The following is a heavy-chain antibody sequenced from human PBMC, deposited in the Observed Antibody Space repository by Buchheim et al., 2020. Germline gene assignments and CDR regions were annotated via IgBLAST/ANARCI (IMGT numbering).Heavy chain of an antibody. Sequence: QVQLVESGGGVVQPGRSLRLSCAASGFTFSSYAMHWVRQAPGKGLEWVAVISYDGSNKYYADSVKGRFTISRDNSKNTLYLQMNSLRAEDTAVYYCARDNYDSSGYYRWWGQGTL. CDR2: ISYDGSNK. CDR3: ARDNYDSSGYYRW. D-gene: IGHD3-22*01. J-gene: IGHJ4*02. V-gene: IGHV3-30-3*01. CDR1: GFTFSSYA.